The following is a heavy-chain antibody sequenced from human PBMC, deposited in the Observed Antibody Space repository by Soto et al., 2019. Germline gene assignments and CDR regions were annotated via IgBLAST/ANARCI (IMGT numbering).Heavy chain of an antibody. Sequence: EVQLVESGGGLAQPGGSLRLSCAASGFTFGSYSVNWVRQAPGKGLEWVSNIWSASNINYADSVKGRFTVSRDNAKNSMSLQMNGLRDEDTAVYYCVRDYSFGFDYWGQGILVTVSS. CDR3: VRDYSFGFDY. V-gene: IGHV3-48*02. CDR2: IWSASNI. J-gene: IGHJ4*02. CDR1: GFTFGSYS. D-gene: IGHD6-13*01.